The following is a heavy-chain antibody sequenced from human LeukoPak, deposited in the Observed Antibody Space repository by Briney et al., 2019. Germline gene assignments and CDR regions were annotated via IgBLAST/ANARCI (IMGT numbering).Heavy chain of an antibody. J-gene: IGHJ4*02. V-gene: IGHV1-69*05. CDR1: GGTFSSYA. CDR3: ARGIGYCSSTSCRDY. D-gene: IGHD2-2*01. Sequence: GASVKVSCKASGGTFSSYAISWVRQAPGQGLEWMGGIIPIFGTANYAQKFQGRVTITTDESTSTAYMELSSLRSEDTAVYYCARGIGYCSSTSCRDYWGQGTLVTVSS. CDR2: IIPIFGTA.